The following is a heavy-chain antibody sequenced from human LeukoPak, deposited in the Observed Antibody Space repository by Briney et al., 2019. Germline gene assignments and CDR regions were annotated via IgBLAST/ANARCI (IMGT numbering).Heavy chain of an antibody. CDR1: GFTFSSYS. CDR2: ISSSSNYI. CDR3: ARVLHSGYDLNDRYFDY. D-gene: IGHD5-12*01. J-gene: IGHJ4*02. Sequence: GGSLRLSCAASGFTFSSYSMNWVRQAPGKGREWVSSISSSSNYIYYADSVKGRFTISRDNAKNSLYLQMNSLRAEDTAVYYCARVLHSGYDLNDRYFDYWGQGTLVTVSS. V-gene: IGHV3-21*01.